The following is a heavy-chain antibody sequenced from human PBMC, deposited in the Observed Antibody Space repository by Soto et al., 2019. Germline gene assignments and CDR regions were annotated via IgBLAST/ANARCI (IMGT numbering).Heavy chain of an antibody. CDR1: GYTFTSYY. Sequence: ASVKVSCKASGYTFTSYYMHWVRQAPGQGLEWMGIINPSGGSTSYAQKFQGRVTMTRDTSTSTVYMELSSLRSEDMAVYYCARNFPYSSSWSLRNPPYMDVWGQGTTVTVSS. J-gene: IGHJ6*02. CDR2: INPSGGST. D-gene: IGHD6-13*01. V-gene: IGHV1-46*01. CDR3: ARNFPYSSSWSLRNPPYMDV.